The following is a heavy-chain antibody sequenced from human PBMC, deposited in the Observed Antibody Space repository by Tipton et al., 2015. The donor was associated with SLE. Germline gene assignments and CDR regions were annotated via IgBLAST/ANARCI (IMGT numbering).Heavy chain of an antibody. CDR1: GGSFSGYS. CDR2: TNPSGNT. V-gene: IGHV4-34*01. Sequence: LRLSCAVYGGSFSGYSWSWIRQPPGKGLEWIVQTNPSGNTNYNPSLKSRATISVDTSNNQLSLKLTSVTAADTAVYYCARGAKERITLVRVRPYYFDYWGQGSLVTVSS. J-gene: IGHJ4*01. D-gene: IGHD3-10*01. CDR3: ARGAKERITLVRVRPYYFDY.